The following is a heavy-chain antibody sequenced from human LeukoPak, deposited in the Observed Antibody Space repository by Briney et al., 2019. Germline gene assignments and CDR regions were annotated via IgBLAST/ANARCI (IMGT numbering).Heavy chain of an antibody. J-gene: IGHJ4*02. CDR2: ISGSGGST. D-gene: IGHD6-13*01. Sequence: GGSLRLSCAASGFTFSSYAMSWVRQAPGKGLEWVSAISGSGGSTYYADSVKGRFTISRDNSKNTLYLQMNSLRAEDTAVYYCAKDRGVAADGTQPVHYWGQGTLVTVSS. V-gene: IGHV3-23*01. CDR3: AKDRGVAADGTQPVHY. CDR1: GFTFSSYA.